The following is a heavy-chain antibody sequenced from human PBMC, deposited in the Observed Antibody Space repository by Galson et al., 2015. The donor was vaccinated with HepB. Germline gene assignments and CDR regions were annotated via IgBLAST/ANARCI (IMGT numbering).Heavy chain of an antibody. Sequence: SLRLSCAASGFTFSSYGMHWVRQAPGKGLEWVAVISYDGSNKYYADSVKGRFTISRDNSKNTLYLQMNSLRAEDTAVYYCAKELPADFWSGYLYSDGRPFDYWGQGTLVTVSS. CDR1: GFTFSSYG. J-gene: IGHJ4*02. CDR2: ISYDGSNK. V-gene: IGHV3-30*18. D-gene: IGHD3-3*01. CDR3: AKELPADFWSGYLYSDGRPFDY.